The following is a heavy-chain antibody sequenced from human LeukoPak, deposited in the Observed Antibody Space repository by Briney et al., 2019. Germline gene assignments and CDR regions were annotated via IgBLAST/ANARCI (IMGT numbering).Heavy chain of an antibody. Sequence: ASVKVSCKASGYTFTSYDINWVRQATGQGLEWMGWMNPNSGNTGYAQKFQGRVTMTRDTSISTAYMELSRLRSDDTAVYYCARGYGYYFDYWGQGTLVTVSS. CDR1: GYTFTSYD. V-gene: IGHV1-8*01. CDR2: MNPNSGNT. J-gene: IGHJ4*02. D-gene: IGHD3-10*01. CDR3: ARGYGYYFDY.